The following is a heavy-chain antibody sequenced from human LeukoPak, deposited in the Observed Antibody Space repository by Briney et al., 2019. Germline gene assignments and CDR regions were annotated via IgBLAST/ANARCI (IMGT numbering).Heavy chain of an antibody. CDR3: AILIQLPR. D-gene: IGHD2-2*01. J-gene: IGHJ4*02. CDR2: INPNSGGT. Sequence: ASVKVSCKASGYPFIDYYLHWVRQAPGQGLEWMGWINPNSGGTNYAQKFQGRVTMTRDTSISTAYMELSRLRSDDTAVYYCAILIQLPRWGQGTLVTVSS. CDR1: GYPFIDYY. V-gene: IGHV1-2*02.